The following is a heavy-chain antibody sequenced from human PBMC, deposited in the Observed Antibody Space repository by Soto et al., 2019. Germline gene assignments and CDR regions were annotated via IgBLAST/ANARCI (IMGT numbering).Heavy chain of an antibody. V-gene: IGHV4-39*01. D-gene: IGHD5-18*01. CDR2: IYYSGST. J-gene: IGHJ4*02. Sequence: SETLSLTCTVPGGSISSSSYYWGWIRQPPGKGPEWIGSIYYSGSTYYNPSLKSRVTISVDTSKNQFSLKLSSVTAADTAVYYCARHSDTAMVTVHYWGQGTLVTVSS. CDR1: GGSISSSSYY. CDR3: ARHSDTAMVTVHY.